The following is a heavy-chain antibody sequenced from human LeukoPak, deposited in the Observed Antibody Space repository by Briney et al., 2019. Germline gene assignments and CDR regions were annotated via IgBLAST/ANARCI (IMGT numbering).Heavy chain of an antibody. CDR1: GFTFSGSA. Sequence: GGSLSPSCAASGFTFSGSAVHWVRQASGKGLEWVGRIRSKANSYATAYAASVKGRFTISRDDSKNTAYLQMNSLKTEDTAVYYCTRCNPIEFDFDYWGHGNLVTVSS. V-gene: IGHV3-73*01. CDR2: IRSKANSYAT. J-gene: IGHJ4*03. D-gene: IGHD1-14*01. CDR3: TRCNPIEFDFDY.